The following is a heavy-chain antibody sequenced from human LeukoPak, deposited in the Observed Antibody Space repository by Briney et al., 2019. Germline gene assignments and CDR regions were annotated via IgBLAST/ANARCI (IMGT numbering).Heavy chain of an antibody. J-gene: IGHJ4*02. Sequence: GGSLRLSCAASGFTFSSYIMHWVRQAPGKGLEWVSSISSSSSYIYYADSVKGRFTISRDNSKNTVYLQMNSLRAEDTAVYYCANDLGWIQLNLGRGQGTLVTVSS. CDR2: ISSSSSYI. D-gene: IGHD5-18*01. V-gene: IGHV3-21*04. CDR3: ANDLGWIQLNLG. CDR1: GFTFSSYI.